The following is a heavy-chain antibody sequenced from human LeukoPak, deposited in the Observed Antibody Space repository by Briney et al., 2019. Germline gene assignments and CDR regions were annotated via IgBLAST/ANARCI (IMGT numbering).Heavy chain of an antibody. J-gene: IGHJ6*02. CDR3: ARDSSSWGNYGMDV. V-gene: IGHV1-2*02. D-gene: IGHD6-13*01. CDR2: INPNSGGT. CDR1: GYTFTGYY. Sequence: ASVKVSCKASGYTFTGYYMHWGRQAPGQGLEWMGWINPNSGGTNYAQKFQGRVTMTRDTSISTAYMELSRLRSDDTAVYYCARDSSSWGNYGMDVWGQGTTVTVSS.